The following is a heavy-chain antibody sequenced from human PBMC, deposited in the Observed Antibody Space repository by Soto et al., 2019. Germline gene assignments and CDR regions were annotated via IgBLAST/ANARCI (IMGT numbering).Heavy chain of an antibody. CDR1: GYSFIRYW. CDR2: IYPGDSDT. J-gene: IGHJ4*02. CDR3: TRQAVDDSSGCDY. D-gene: IGHD6-19*01. V-gene: IGHV5-51*01. Sequence: PGESLKISCKGSGYSFIRYWIGWVRQMPGKGLEWMGIIYPGDSDTRYSPSFQGQVTISVDESISTAYLQWNSLKASDSAIYYCTRQAVDDSSGCDYWGQGTPVTVSS.